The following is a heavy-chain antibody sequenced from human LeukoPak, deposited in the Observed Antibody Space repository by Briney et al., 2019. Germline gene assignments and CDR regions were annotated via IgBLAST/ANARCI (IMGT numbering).Heavy chain of an antibody. CDR1: GYTFTSYW. CDR3: ARLDDYAWGRYRSDY. J-gene: IGHJ4*02. V-gene: IGHV5-51*01. CDR2: IYPGNSDT. D-gene: IGHD3-16*02. Sequence: GESLKISCKVSGYTFTSYWIGWVRQMPGKGLEWMGIIYPGNSDTKYRSAFQGQVTISVDKSINTANLQWSSLKSSDTAIYYCARLDDYAWGRYRSDYWGQGTLVTVSS.